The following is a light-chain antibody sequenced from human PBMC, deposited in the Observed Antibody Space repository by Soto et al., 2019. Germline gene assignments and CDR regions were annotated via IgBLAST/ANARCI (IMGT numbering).Light chain of an antibody. CDR1: SSNIGNNF. CDR3: GTWDTSLSAWL. V-gene: IGLV1-51*01. J-gene: IGLJ3*02. Sequence: QSVLTQPPSVSAAPGQKVTISCSGSSSNIGNNFVSWYQHLPGTAPKLLIYDNNKQSSWIPDRFSGSKSGTSATLAITGLQTGDEADYYCGTWDTSLSAWLFGGGTKLTVL. CDR2: DNN.